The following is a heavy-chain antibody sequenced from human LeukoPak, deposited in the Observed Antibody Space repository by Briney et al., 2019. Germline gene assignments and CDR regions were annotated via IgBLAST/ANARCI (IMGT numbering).Heavy chain of an antibody. V-gene: IGHV5-51*01. CDR1: GYTSNNYW. Sequence: GESLKISCKASGYTSNNYWIGWVRRMPGRGLEWMGMLYPDGSATTYHPSFEGRVTISADKSVTTAYLEWNSLKASDTALYYCVRQGLQSGTYPAYWGPGTLVTVS. CDR3: VRQGLQSGTYPAY. D-gene: IGHD1-26*01. J-gene: IGHJ4*02. CDR2: LYPDGSAT.